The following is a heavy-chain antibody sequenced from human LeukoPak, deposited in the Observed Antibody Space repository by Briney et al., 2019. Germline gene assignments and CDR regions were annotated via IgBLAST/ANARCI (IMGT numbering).Heavy chain of an antibody. CDR1: GGSITTTNY. V-gene: IGHV4/OR15-8*01. D-gene: IGHD3-16*01. Sequence: SETLSLTCGVSGGSITTTNYWSWIRQPPGKGLEWIGEINHSGSTNYNPSLKSRVTISVDTSKNQFSLKLTSVTAADTAVYYCARVWSSRKAFDIWGQGTMVTVSS. CDR3: ARVWSSRKAFDI. CDR2: INHSGST. J-gene: IGHJ3*02.